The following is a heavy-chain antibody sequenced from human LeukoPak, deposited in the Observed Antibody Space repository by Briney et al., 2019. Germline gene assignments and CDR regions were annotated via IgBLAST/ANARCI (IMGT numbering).Heavy chain of an antibody. D-gene: IGHD3-10*01. CDR2: IYYSGST. CDR3: ARHRPDYYGSGNEISWFDP. Sequence: SETLSLTCTVSGGSISSSSYYWGWIRQPPGKGLEWIGSIYYSGSTYYNPSLKSRVTISVDTSKNQFSLKLSSVTAADTAVYYCARHRPDYYGSGNEISWFDPWGQGTLVTVSS. J-gene: IGHJ5*02. CDR1: GGSISSSSYY. V-gene: IGHV4-39*01.